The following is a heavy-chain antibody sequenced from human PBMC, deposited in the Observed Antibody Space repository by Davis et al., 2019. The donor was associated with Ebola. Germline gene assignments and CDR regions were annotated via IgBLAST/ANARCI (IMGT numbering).Heavy chain of an antibody. CDR1: GGSISSSSYY. V-gene: IGHV4-39*01. CDR3: ARTHTYYDFWSGYPQGPRFDP. Sequence: SETLSLTCTVSGGSISSSSYYWGWIRQPPGKGLEWIGSIYYSGSTYYNPSLKSRVTISVDTSKNQFSLKLSSVTAADTAVYYCARTHTYYDFWSGYPQGPRFDPWGQGTLVTVSS. D-gene: IGHD3-3*01. CDR2: IYYSGST. J-gene: IGHJ5*02.